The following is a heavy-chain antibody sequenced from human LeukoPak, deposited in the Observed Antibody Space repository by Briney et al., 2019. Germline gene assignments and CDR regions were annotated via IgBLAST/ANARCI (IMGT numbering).Heavy chain of an antibody. Sequence: GGSLRLSCSASGFTFSSRWMSRVRQAPGKGLEWVANIKEDGSQKYYADSVKGRFTVSRDNAKNSLYLQLNSLRAEDTAMYYCAGDRGYLQFDYWGQGTLVTVSS. CDR3: AGDRGYLQFDY. CDR1: GFTFSSRW. D-gene: IGHD3-10*01. CDR2: IKEDGSQK. J-gene: IGHJ4*02. V-gene: IGHV3-7*03.